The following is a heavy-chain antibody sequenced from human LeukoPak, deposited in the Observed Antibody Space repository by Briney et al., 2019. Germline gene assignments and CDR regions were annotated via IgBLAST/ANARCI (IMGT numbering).Heavy chain of an antibody. CDR3: ARGPPLFDP. J-gene: IGHJ5*02. CDR2: IDLSGSVL. CDR1: GFSFSDYS. Sequence: GGFLRLSCAASGFSFSDYSMNWVRQAPGKGLEWVSYIDLSGSVLYYVDSVKGRFTISRDNAKNSLYLQMNSLRAEDTGVYYCARGPPLFDPWGQETLVAVSS. V-gene: IGHV3-48*04.